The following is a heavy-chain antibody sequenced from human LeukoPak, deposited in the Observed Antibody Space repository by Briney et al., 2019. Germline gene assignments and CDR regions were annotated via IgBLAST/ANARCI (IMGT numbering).Heavy chain of an antibody. CDR2: IKTDGTYT. V-gene: IGHV3-74*01. J-gene: IGHJ6*02. Sequence: GGSLRLSCAASGFTFSRYWMHWVRQAPGEGLVWVSRIKTDGTYTSNADSVKGRFTISRDNAKNSLYLQMNSLRAEDTAVYYCARDQAVAGPYYYYGMDVWGQGTTVTVSS. D-gene: IGHD6-19*01. CDR1: GFTFSRYW. CDR3: ARDQAVAGPYYYYGMDV.